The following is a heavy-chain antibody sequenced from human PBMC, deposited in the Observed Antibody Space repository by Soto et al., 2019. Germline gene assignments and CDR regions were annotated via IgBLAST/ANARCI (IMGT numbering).Heavy chain of an antibody. J-gene: IGHJ6*02. V-gene: IGHV1-69*12. Sequence: QVQLVQSGAEVKKPGSSVKVSCKASGGTFSSYAISWVRQAPGQGLEWMGGIIPIFGTANYAQKFQGRVTITADESTSTAYMELSSLGSEDTAVYYCAREVGYCSGGSCYAHYGMDVWGQGTTVTVSS. D-gene: IGHD2-15*01. CDR1: GGTFSSYA. CDR3: AREVGYCSGGSCYAHYGMDV. CDR2: IIPIFGTA.